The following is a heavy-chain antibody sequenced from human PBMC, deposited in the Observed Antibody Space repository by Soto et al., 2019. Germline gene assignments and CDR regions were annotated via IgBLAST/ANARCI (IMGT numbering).Heavy chain of an antibody. V-gene: IGHV1-18*01. Sequence: ASVKVSCKASGYTFTSYGISWVRQAPGQGLEWMGWISAYNDNTNYAQKLQGRVTMTTDTSTSTAYMELRSLRSDDTAVYYCARDRGSSSWYYFDYWGQGTLVTVSS. CDR3: ARDRGSSSWYYFDY. CDR2: ISAYNDNT. CDR1: GYTFTSYG. J-gene: IGHJ4*02. D-gene: IGHD6-13*01.